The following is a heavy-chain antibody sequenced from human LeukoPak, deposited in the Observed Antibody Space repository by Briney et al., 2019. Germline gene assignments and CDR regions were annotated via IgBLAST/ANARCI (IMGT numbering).Heavy chain of an antibody. Sequence: SETLSLTCTVSGGSISSYYWSWIRQPAGKGLEWIGRIYPSGSTNYNPSLKGRVTMSVETSKNQFSLKLSSVTAADTAVYYCARDVGDFWSGSGRWFDPWGQGTLVIVSS. D-gene: IGHD3-3*01. CDR2: IYPSGST. CDR1: GGSISSYY. CDR3: ARDVGDFWSGSGRWFDP. V-gene: IGHV4-4*07. J-gene: IGHJ5*02.